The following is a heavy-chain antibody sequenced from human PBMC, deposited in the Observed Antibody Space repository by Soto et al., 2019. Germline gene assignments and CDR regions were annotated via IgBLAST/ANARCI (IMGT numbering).Heavy chain of an antibody. CDR3: AKGGSSSARYFDR. V-gene: IGHV3-30*18. D-gene: IGHD6-6*01. CDR1: GFIFSGYG. CDR2: ISFEGSKK. J-gene: IGHJ5*02. Sequence: QVQLVESGGGVVQPGGFLRLSCAASGFIFSGYGMHWVRQAPGKGLEWVAVISFEGSKKYYANSVEGRVTISRDNSKNTLFLQMNSLRAEDTAVYYCAKGGSSSARYFDRWGQGALVTVSS.